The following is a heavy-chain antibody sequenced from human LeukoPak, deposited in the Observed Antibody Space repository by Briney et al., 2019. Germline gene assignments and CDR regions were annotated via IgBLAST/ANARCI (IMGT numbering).Heavy chain of an antibody. Sequence: GGSLRLSCAASGFTFNSYNMNWVRQAPGKGLEWVSYISSSSSTIYYADSVKGRFTISRDNAKTSLFLQMNSLRDEDTAVYYCARAYSSSSGRDAFDSWGLGTLVTVSS. V-gene: IGHV3-48*02. D-gene: IGHD6-6*01. CDR1: GFTFNSYN. CDR2: ISSSSSTI. J-gene: IGHJ3*02. CDR3: ARAYSSSSGRDAFDS.